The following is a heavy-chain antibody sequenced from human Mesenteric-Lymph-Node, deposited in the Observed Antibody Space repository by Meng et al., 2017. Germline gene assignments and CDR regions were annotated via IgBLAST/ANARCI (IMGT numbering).Heavy chain of an antibody. V-gene: IGHV3-11*04. CDR3: TRSAKLLLF. D-gene: IGHD2/OR15-2a*01. J-gene: IGHJ4*02. Sequence: GESLKISCEVSGFTYSHYYMSWIRQAPGKGLEWVSYISSSGSTIYYADSVKGRFTISRDNAKNSLYLQMNSLRAEDTALYYCTRSAKLLLFGGQGTLVTVSS. CDR2: ISSSGSTI. CDR1: GFTYSHYY.